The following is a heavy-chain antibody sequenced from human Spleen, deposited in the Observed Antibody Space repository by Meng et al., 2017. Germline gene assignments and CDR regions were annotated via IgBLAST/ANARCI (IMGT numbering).Heavy chain of an antibody. CDR2: INHSGST. J-gene: IGHJ4*02. CDR3: ARGPTTMAHDFDY. CDR1: GGFFSDYY. Sequence: QEQLQQLGGGLLKPSETLSLTCVVSGGFFSDYYWSWIRQPPGKGLEWIGEINHSGSTNYNPSLESRATISVDTSQNNLSLKLSSVTAADSAVYYCARGPTTMAHDFDYWGQGTLVTVSS. V-gene: IGHV4-34*01. D-gene: IGHD4-11*01.